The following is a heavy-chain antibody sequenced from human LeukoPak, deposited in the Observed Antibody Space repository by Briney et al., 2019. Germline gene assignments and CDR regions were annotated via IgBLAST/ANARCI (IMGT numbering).Heavy chain of an antibody. CDR1: GGTFSSYA. CDR2: IIPILGIA. V-gene: IGHV1-69*04. D-gene: IGHD4-17*01. Sequence: GASVKVSCKASGGTFSSYAISWVRQAPGQGLEWMGRIIPILGIANYAQKFQGRVTITADKSTSTAYMELSSLRSEDTAVYYCARGVPTVVTLVYYFDYWGQGTLVTVSS. CDR3: ARGVPTVVTLVYYFDY. J-gene: IGHJ4*02.